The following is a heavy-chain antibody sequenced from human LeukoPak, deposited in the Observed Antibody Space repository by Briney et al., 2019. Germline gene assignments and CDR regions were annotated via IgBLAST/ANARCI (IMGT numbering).Heavy chain of an antibody. V-gene: IGHV1-2*02. CDR1: GYTFTGYY. CDR3: ARLHGDYGHFDY. D-gene: IGHD4-17*01. Sequence: GASVKVSCKASGYTFTGYYMHRVRQAPGQGLEWMGWINPNSGGTNYAQKFQGRVTMTRDTSISTAYMELSRLRSDDTAVYYCARLHGDYGHFDYWGQGTLVTVSS. J-gene: IGHJ4*02. CDR2: INPNSGGT.